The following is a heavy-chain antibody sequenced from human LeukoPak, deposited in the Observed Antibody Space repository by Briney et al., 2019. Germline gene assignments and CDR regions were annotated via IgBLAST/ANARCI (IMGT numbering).Heavy chain of an antibody. D-gene: IGHD3-9*01. CDR2: ISSFAST. Sequence: GGSLRLSCAASGFTISSYAMSWVRQAPGKGLEWVSAISSFASTYYADSVKGRFTISRDNSKNTLYLQMNSLRAEDTAVYYCAKPGVWGGYDILTGYYYWGQGTLVTVSS. V-gene: IGHV3-23*01. CDR3: AKPGVWGGYDILTGYYY. CDR1: GFTISSYA. J-gene: IGHJ4*02.